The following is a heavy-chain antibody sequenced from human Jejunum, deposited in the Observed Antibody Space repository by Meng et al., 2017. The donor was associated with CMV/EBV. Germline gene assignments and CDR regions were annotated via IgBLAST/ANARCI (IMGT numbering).Heavy chain of an antibody. CDR2: INPNSGGT. CDR1: GYTFTGYY. D-gene: IGHD6-19*01. J-gene: IGHJ5*02. Sequence: QVHVGQSGAEVKKPGASVKVSCKASGYTFTGYYMHWVRQAPEQGLEWMGRINPNSGGTNYAQKFQGRVTMTRDTSISTAYMELSRLRSDDTAVYYCAHQAVAGTRGWFDPWGQGTLVTVSS. V-gene: IGHV1-2*06. CDR3: AHQAVAGTRGWFDP.